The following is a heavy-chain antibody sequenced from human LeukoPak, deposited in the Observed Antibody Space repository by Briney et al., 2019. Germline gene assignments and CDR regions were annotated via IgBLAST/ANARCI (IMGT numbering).Heavy chain of an antibody. CDR3: ARLRYYAMDV. J-gene: IGHJ6*02. CDR1: GFTLSTYG. Sequence: PGGSLRLSYAASGFTLSTYGMNWVRQAPGKGLEWVSYISSSSRTISYADSVKGRFTISRDNAKNSLYLQMNSLRAEDTAVYYCARLRYYAMDVWGQGTTVTASS. CDR2: ISSSSRTI. V-gene: IGHV3-48*01.